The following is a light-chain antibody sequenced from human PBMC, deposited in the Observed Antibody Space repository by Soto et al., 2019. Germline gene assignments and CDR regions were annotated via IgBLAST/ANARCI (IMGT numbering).Light chain of an antibody. J-gene: IGKJ5*01. V-gene: IGKV3-20*01. CDR1: QSVSSSY. CDR2: GAS. Sequence: EIVLTQSPGTLSLSPGERATLSCRASQSVSSSYLVWYQQKPGQAPRLLIYGASSRATGVPDKFSGRGSGTDFTLTISRLEPEDFAVYYCQQYGSSPITFGPGTRLEIK. CDR3: QQYGSSPIT.